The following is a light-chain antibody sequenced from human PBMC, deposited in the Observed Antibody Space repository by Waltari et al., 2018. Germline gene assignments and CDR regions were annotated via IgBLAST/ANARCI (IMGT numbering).Light chain of an antibody. CDR2: GAS. V-gene: IGKV3-15*01. CDR3: QHYNDWPT. J-gene: IGKJ1*01. Sequence: EVVLTQSPATLSVSPGDRATLSCRASQSVSSNLAWYQQKPGQAPRLLIYGASTRATGIPARFSGSGSGTDFTLTISGLQSEDFAVYYCQHYNDWPTFGQGTKVEV. CDR1: QSVSSN.